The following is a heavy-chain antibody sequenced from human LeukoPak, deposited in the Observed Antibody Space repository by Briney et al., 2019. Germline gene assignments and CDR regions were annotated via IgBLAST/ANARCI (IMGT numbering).Heavy chain of an antibody. Sequence: SETLSLTCTVSGGSIGTGSYYWSWIRQPAGKGLEWIGRIYTSGSSNYNPSPKSRVTISVDTSKNQFSLKLSSVTAADTAVYYCARERIHYYDSSGYYYFDYWGQGTLVTVSS. CDR2: IYTSGSS. CDR3: ARERIHYYDSSGYYYFDY. D-gene: IGHD3-22*01. CDR1: GGSIGTGSYY. J-gene: IGHJ4*02. V-gene: IGHV4-61*02.